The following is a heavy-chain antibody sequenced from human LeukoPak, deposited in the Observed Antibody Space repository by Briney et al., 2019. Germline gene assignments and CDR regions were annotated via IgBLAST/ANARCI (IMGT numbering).Heavy chain of an antibody. CDR2: ISSSSSYI. D-gene: IGHD3-22*01. CDR3: TRAYYYDSSGYGY. CDR1: GFTFSSYS. V-gene: IGHV3-21*01. Sequence: AGGSPRLSCAASGFTFSSYSMNWVRQAPGKGLEWVSSISSSSSYIYYADSVKGRFTISRDNAKNSLYLQMNSLRAEDTAVYYCTRAYYYDSSGYGYWGQGTLVTVSS. J-gene: IGHJ4*02.